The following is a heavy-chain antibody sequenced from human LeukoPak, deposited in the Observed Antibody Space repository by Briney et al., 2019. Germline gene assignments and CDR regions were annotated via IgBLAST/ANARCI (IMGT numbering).Heavy chain of an antibody. Sequence: GRSLTLSCAASGFTFSSNGMRWVRQAPGKGREGVALIWQEGSKKYYADSVKGRFTISRDNSENTLYLQLNSLRAEDTAIYYCARLQGVSTFDYWGQGTLVTVSS. CDR2: IWQEGSKK. J-gene: IGHJ4*02. V-gene: IGHV3-33*01. CDR1: GFTFSSNG. CDR3: ARLQGVSTFDY. D-gene: IGHD5/OR15-5a*01.